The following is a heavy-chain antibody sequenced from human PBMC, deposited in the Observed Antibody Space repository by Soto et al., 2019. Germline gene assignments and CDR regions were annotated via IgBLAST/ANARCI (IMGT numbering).Heavy chain of an antibody. D-gene: IGHD2-2*01. J-gene: IGHJ6*02. CDR3: ANLMPTPRDYYYGMDV. CDR1: GYTFTSYA. V-gene: IGHV1-3*01. Sequence: GASVKVSCKASGYTFTSYAMHWVRQAPGQRLEWMGWINAGNGNTKYSQKLQGRVTITRDTSASTAYMELSSLRAEDTAVYCCANLMPTPRDYYYGMDVWGQGTTVTVSS. CDR2: INAGNGNT.